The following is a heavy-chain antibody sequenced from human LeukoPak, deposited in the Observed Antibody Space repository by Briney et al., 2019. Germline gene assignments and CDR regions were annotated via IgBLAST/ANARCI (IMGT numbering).Heavy chain of an antibody. CDR3: VRIPNSANFPNWFDP. J-gene: IGHJ5*02. Sequence: PGGSLKLSCEASGFTFSSYTMNWVRRAPGQGLEWVSSISSGSDYIYYADSVMGRFTISRDNPKNSLYLQMNSLRAEDTAVYYCVRIPNSANFPNWFDPWGQGTLVTVSS. V-gene: IGHV3-21*01. CDR2: ISSGSDYI. CDR1: GFTFSSYT. D-gene: IGHD4/OR15-4a*01.